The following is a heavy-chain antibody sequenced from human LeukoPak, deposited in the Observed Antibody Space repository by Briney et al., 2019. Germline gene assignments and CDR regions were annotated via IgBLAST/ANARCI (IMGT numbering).Heavy chain of an antibody. Sequence: PSETLSLTCSVSGASITSNYWSWIRQPPGKGLEWIGYIYYSGSTNYNPSLKSRVTISVDTSKNQFSLKLSSVTAADTAVYYCARQTPGIAVAGSRGYFDYWGQGTLVTVSS. CDR1: GASITSNY. D-gene: IGHD6-19*01. V-gene: IGHV4-59*01. CDR3: ARQTPGIAVAGSRGYFDY. CDR2: IYYSGST. J-gene: IGHJ4*02.